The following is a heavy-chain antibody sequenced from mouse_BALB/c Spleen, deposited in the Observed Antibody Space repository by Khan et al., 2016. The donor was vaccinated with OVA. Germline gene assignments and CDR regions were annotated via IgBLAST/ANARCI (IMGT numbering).Heavy chain of an antibody. CDR1: GYSITSGNG. J-gene: IGHJ2*01. D-gene: IGHD1-2*01. Sequence: VQLQQSGPGLVKPSQSLSLTCTVTGYSITSGNGWNWIRQFPGNKLEWMGYISYSGSTNYNPSLKSRISITRDTSKNQFFLQLNSVTTEDTATYYCARTARIKYWGQGTTLTVSS. V-gene: IGHV3-2*02. CDR2: ISYSGST. CDR3: ARTARIKY.